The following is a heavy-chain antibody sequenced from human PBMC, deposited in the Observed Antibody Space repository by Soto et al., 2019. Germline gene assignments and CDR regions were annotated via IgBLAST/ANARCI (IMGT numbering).Heavy chain of an antibody. CDR3: ARTSAAGKKYNGMDV. CDR2: IYPGDSDT. J-gene: IGHJ6*02. CDR1: GYSFTSYW. Sequence: PGESLKISCKGSGYSFTSYWIGWVRQMPGKGLEWMGIIYPGDSDTRYSPSFQGQVTISADKSISTAYLQWSSLKASDTAMYYCARTSAAGKKYNGMDVWGQGTTVTVSS. V-gene: IGHV5-51*01. D-gene: IGHD6-13*01.